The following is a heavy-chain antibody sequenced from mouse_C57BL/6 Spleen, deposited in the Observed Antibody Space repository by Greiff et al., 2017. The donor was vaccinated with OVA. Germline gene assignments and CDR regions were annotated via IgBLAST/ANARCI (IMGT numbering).Heavy chain of an antibody. D-gene: IGHD1-1*01. J-gene: IGHJ2*01. CDR1: GYAFSSYW. CDR3: ARYYGSSYYFDY. CDR2: IYPGDGDT. Sequence: VQRVESGAELVKPGASVKISCKASGYAFSSYWMNWVKQRPGKGLEWIGQIYPGDGDTNYNGKFKGKATLTADKSSSTAYMQLSSLTSEDSAVYFCARYYGSSYYFDYWGQGTTLTVSS. V-gene: IGHV1-80*01.